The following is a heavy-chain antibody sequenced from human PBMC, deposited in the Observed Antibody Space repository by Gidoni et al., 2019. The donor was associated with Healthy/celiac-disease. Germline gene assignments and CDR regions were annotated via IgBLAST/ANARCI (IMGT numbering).Heavy chain of an antibody. CDR3: ARDQDGSGSFDY. J-gene: IGHJ4*02. CDR2: ISSNGGST. D-gene: IGHD3-10*01. V-gene: IGHV3-64*01. CDR1: GFTFSSYA. Sequence: EVQLVESGGGLVQPGGSLRLSCAASGFTFSSYAMHWVRQAPGKGLEYVSAISSNGGSTYYANSVKGRFTISRDNSKNTLYLQMGSLRAEDMAVYYCARDQDGSGSFDYWGQGTLVTVSS.